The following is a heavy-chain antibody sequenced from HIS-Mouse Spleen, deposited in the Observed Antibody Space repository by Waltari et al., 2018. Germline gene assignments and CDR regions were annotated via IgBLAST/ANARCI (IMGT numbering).Heavy chain of an antibody. J-gene: IGHJ2*01. D-gene: IGHD6-13*01. V-gene: IGHV4-39*07. Sequence: QLQLQESGPGLVKPSETLSLTCTVPGGSISTSVYYWGWIRPPPGKGLEWIGSIYYSGSTYYNPSLKSRVTISVDTSKNQFSLKLSSVTAADTAVYYCAREIPYSSSWYDWYFDLWGRGTLVTVSS. CDR3: AREIPYSSSWYDWYFDL. CDR1: GGSISTSVYY. CDR2: IYYSGST.